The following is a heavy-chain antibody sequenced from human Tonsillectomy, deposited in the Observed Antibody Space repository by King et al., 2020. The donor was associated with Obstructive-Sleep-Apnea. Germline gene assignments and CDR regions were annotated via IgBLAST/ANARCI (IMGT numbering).Heavy chain of an antibody. CDR2: IYWDDDK. CDR3: AHIKYTITIFGVDKKGGDAFDI. V-gene: IGHV2-5*02. J-gene: IGHJ3*02. CDR1: GFSLSTSGVG. Sequence: ITLKESGPTLVKPTQTLTLTCTFSGFSLSTSGVGVGWIRQPPGKALEWLALIYWDDDKRYSPSLKSRLTITKETSKNQVVLTKTNMDPVDTATDYCAHIKYTITIFGVDKKGGDAFDIWGQGTMVTVSS. D-gene: IGHD3-3*01.